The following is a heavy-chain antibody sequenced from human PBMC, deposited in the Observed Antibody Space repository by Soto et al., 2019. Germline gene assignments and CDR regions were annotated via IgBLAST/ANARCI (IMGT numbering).Heavy chain of an antibody. CDR3: AIDFSSSVAPAAFDI. D-gene: IGHD6-19*01. CDR2: ISSSGSTI. J-gene: IGHJ3*02. V-gene: IGHV3-48*03. CDR1: GFTFSSYE. Sequence: GGSLRLSCAASGFTFSSYEMNWVRQAPGKGLEWVSYISSSGSTIYYADSVKGRFTISRDNAKNSLYLQMNSLRAEDTAVYYCAIDFSSSVAPAAFDIWGQGTMVTVSS.